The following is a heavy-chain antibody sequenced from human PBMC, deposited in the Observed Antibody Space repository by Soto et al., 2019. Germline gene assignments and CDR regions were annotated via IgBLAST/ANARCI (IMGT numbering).Heavy chain of an antibody. V-gene: IGHV1-46*01. CDR1: GYTFTSYY. D-gene: IGHD3-22*01. J-gene: IGHJ4*02. Sequence: GASVKVSCKASGYTFTSYYMHWVRQAPGQGLEWMGIINPSGGSTSYAQKFQGRVTMTRDTSTSTVYMELSSLRSEDTAVYYCAPSLSDSSGYYTFDYWGQGTLVTVSS. CDR2: INPSGGST. CDR3: APSLSDSSGYYTFDY.